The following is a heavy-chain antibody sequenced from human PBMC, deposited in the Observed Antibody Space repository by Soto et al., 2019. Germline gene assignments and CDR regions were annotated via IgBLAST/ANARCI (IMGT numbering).Heavy chain of an antibody. D-gene: IGHD3-10*01. CDR2: IYYSGST. CDR1: GGSVSSGSYY. J-gene: IGHJ5*02. CDR3: ARGILWFGDPGGWFDP. V-gene: IGHV4-61*01. Sequence: QVQLQESGPGLVKPSETLSLTCTVSGGSVSSGSYYWSWIRQPPGQGLEWIGYIYYSGSTNYNPSLKSRVTISVDTSKNQFALKLSAVTAADTAVYYCARGILWFGDPGGWFDPWGQGTLVTVSS.